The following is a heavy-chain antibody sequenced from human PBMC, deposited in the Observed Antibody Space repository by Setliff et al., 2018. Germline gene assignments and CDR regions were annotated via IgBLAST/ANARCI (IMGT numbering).Heavy chain of an antibody. J-gene: IGHJ6*03. Sequence: LSLTCTVSGDSISSGSYYWSWIRQPAGKGLEWIGQIHTSGSTNYSPSLKSRVTISIDTSKNQFSLKLNSVTATDTAVYYCARSPFVYSNGDGYYYDRNYYCYMDVWGKGTTVTVSS. CDR2: IHTSGST. V-gene: IGHV4-61*09. CDR3: ARSPFVYSNGDGYYYDRNYYCYMDV. D-gene: IGHD3-22*01. CDR1: GDSISSGSYY.